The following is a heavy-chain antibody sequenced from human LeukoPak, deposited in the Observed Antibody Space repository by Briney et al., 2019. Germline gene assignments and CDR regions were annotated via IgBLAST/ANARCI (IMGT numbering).Heavy chain of an antibody. D-gene: IGHD2-15*01. CDR2: IIPIFGTA. CDR1: GGTFSSYA. Sequence: SVKVSCKASGGTFSSYAISWVRQAPGQGLEWMRGIIPIFGTANYAQKFQGRVTITTDESTSTAYMELSSLRSEDTAVYYCATSRGCSGGSCYVSDYYYYMDVWGKGTTVTVSS. J-gene: IGHJ6*03. V-gene: IGHV1-69*05. CDR3: ATSRGCSGGSCYVSDYYYYMDV.